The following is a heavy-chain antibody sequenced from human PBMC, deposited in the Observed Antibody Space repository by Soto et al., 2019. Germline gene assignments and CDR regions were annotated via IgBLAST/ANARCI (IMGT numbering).Heavy chain of an antibody. CDR2: IKSKAAGGAI. D-gene: IGHD1-26*01. J-gene: IGHJ3*01. CDR3: SADWSIVGLVVDSQL. V-gene: IGHV3-15*07. Sequence: EVQMVESGGGLVKPGGSLRLSCAVSGFSFRDAWMNWVRQAPGKGLEWVGRIKSKAAGGAIDYAAPVKDRFTISRDDSKDTMYLQSNSLKTEDIVMYYCSADWSIVGLVVDSQLWGQGIMLSVSS. CDR1: GFSFRDAW.